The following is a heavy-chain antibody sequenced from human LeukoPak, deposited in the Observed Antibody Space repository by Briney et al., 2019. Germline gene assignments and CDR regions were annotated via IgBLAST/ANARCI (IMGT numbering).Heavy chain of an antibody. V-gene: IGHV1-58*02. CDR3: ASSQDIVVVPAADY. J-gene: IGHJ4*02. CDR1: GFTFTSSA. Sequence: ASVKVSCQASGFTFTSSAMQWVRQARGQRREWIGWIVVGSGNTNYAQKFQERVTITRDLSTSTAYMELSRLRSDDTAVYYCASSQDIVVVPAADYWGQGTLVTVSS. D-gene: IGHD2-2*01. CDR2: IVVGSGNT.